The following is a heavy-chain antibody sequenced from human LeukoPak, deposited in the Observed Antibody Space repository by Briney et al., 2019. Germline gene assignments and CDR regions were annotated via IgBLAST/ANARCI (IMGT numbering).Heavy chain of an antibody. J-gene: IGHJ4*02. Sequence: ASVKVSCKASGYTFTSYYMHWVRQAPGQGLEWMGIINPSGGSTSYAQKFQGRVTMTRDMATSTVYMELRSLRSEDTAVYYCARDGAIVATMLQFDYWGQGTLVTVSS. CDR2: INPSGGST. CDR1: GYTFTSYY. CDR3: ARDGAIVATMLQFDY. D-gene: IGHD5-12*01. V-gene: IGHV1-46*01.